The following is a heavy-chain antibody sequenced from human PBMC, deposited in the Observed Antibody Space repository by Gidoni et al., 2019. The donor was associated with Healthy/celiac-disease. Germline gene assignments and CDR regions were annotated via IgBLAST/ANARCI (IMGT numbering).Heavy chain of an antibody. V-gene: IGHV3-30*18. D-gene: IGHD6-13*01. J-gene: IGHJ6*02. Sequence: QVQLVESGGGVVQPGRSLRLSCAASGFTFSRYGLPWVRQAPGKGLEWVAVISYDGSNKYYADSVKGRFTISRDNSKNTLYLQMNSLRAEDTAVYYCAKDVAGSSSWYLTQYYGMDVWGQGTTVTVSS. CDR2: ISYDGSNK. CDR1: GFTFSRYG. CDR3: AKDVAGSSSWYLTQYYGMDV.